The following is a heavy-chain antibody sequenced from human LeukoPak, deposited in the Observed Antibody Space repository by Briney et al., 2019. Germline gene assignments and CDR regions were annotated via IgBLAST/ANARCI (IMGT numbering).Heavy chain of an antibody. V-gene: IGHV3-48*04. CDR2: ISSSGSTI. CDR1: GFTFSSYW. CDR3: ASLNCSSTSCLGMDV. D-gene: IGHD2-2*01. J-gene: IGHJ6*04. Sequence: PGGSLRLSCAASGFTFSSYWMHWVRQAPGKGLEWVSYISSSGSTIYYADSVKGRFTISRDNAKNSLYLQMNSLRAEDTAVYYCASLNCSSTSCLGMDVWGKGTTVTVSS.